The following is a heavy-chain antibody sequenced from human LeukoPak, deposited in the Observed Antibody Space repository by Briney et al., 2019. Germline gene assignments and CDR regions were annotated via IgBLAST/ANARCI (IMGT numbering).Heavy chain of an antibody. J-gene: IGHJ4*02. CDR2: ISGSGGST. V-gene: IGHV3-23*01. D-gene: IGHD3-3*01. Sequence: QSGGSLRLSCAASGFTFSSYAMSWVRQAPGKGLEWVSAISGSGGSTYYADSVKGRFTISRDNAKNSLYLQMNSLRAEDTAVYYCARALRSGYQDYWGQGTLVTVSS. CDR3: ARALRSGYQDY. CDR1: GFTFSSYA.